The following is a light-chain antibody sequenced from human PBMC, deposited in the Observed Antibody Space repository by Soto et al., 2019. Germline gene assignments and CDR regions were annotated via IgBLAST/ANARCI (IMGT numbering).Light chain of an antibody. V-gene: IGLV2-14*01. J-gene: IGLJ1*01. Sequence: QSVLTQPASVSGSPGQSITISCTGTSSDVAAYNYVSWYQQHPGTAPKLMIYDVSNRPSGVSDRFSGSKSGNTASLTISGLQGEDEADYYCSSYTSSSTDVFGTGTKVTVL. CDR3: SSYTSSSTDV. CDR1: SSDVAAYNY. CDR2: DVS.